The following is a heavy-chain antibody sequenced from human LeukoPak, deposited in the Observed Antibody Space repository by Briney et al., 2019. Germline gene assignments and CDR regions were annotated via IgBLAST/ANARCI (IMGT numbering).Heavy chain of an antibody. CDR2: ISGSGGST. J-gene: IGHJ4*02. V-gene: IGHV3-23*01. D-gene: IGHD6-6*01. CDR1: GFTFSSYA. Sequence: GGSLRLSCAASGFTFSSYAMSWVRQAPGKGLEWVSAISGSGGSTYYADSVRGRFTISRGNAKNSLYLQMNSLRAEDTAVYYCARGGAYSGSRGGFDHWGQGTLVTVSS. CDR3: ARGGAYSGSRGGFDH.